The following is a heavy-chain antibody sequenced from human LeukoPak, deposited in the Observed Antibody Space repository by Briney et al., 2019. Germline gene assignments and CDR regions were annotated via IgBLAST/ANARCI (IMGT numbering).Heavy chain of an antibody. Sequence: SETLSLTCAVYGGSFSGYYWSWIRQPPGKGLEWIGEINHSGSTNYNPSLKSRVDISVDTSKNQFSLKLSSVTAADTAVYYCARGEWLRSWFGYWGQGTLVTVSS. V-gene: IGHV4-34*01. J-gene: IGHJ4*02. CDR1: GGSFSGYY. CDR3: ARGEWLRSWFGY. CDR2: INHSGST. D-gene: IGHD5-12*01.